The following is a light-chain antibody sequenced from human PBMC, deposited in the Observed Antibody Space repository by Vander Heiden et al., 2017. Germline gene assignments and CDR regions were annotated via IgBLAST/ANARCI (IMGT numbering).Light chain of an antibody. CDR3: QSYDSSRGGWV. Sequence: SVLTPPPPVSGAPGQRVTISCTGSSSNIGTGYDVRWYQQLPGAAPKLLNYGNSNRPSRVPDRCAGSKAGTSTSLAITGLQAEDEADYYCQSYDSSRGGWVFGGGTKLTVL. CDR2: GNS. V-gene: IGLV1-40*01. J-gene: IGLJ3*02. CDR1: SSNIGTGYD.